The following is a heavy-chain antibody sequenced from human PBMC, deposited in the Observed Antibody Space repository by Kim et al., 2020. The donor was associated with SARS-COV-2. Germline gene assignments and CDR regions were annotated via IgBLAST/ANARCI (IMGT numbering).Heavy chain of an antibody. D-gene: IGHD2-21*01. CDR3: MKGGWGWIWDH. J-gene: IGHJ4*02. V-gene: IGHV3-23*01. Sequence: GGSLRLSCTTSGFTFTGHAMSWVCQAPGKGLEWVSSIDGSDGTTYYVDSVRGRFTISRDDSKNTLYLQMSALRGDDTAVYYCMKGGWGWIWDHWGQGTLV. CDR1: GFTFTGHA. CDR2: IDGSDGTT.